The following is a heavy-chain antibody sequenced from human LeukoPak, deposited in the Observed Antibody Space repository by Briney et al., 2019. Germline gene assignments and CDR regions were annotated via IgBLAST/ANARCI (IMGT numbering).Heavy chain of an antibody. J-gene: IGHJ3*02. Sequence: GGSLRLSCAASGFTFSSYSMNWVLQAPGKGLEWVSSISSGSTYMYYADSVKGRFTISRDNAQNSMYLQMNSLRAEDTAVYYCGRVGGRSKAAKGDAFDIWGQGTMVTVSS. CDR1: GFTFSSYS. V-gene: IGHV3-21*01. CDR2: ISSGSTYM. D-gene: IGHD6-6*01. CDR3: GRVGGRSKAAKGDAFDI.